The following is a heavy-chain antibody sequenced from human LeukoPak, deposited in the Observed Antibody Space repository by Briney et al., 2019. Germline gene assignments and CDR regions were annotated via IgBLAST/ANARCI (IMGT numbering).Heavy chain of an antibody. J-gene: IGHJ5*02. D-gene: IGHD3-10*01. Sequence: SGGSLRLSCAAPGFTFSSYGMDWVRQAPGKGAEWVAIIRYEGSNKYYADSVKGRFTISRDNSKNTLYLQMNSLRAEDTAVYYCAKDYSKTSYYGSGTYYRPNWFDPWGQGTLVTVSS. CDR2: IRYEGSNK. CDR1: GFTFSSYG. V-gene: IGHV3-30*02. CDR3: AKDYSKTSYYGSGTYYRPNWFDP.